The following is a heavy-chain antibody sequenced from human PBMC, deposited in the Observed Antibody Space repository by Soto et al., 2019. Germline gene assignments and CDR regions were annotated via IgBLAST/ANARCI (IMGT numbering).Heavy chain of an antibody. CDR3: ARVPGWLVKGYYVMDV. J-gene: IGHJ6*02. Sequence: SQTLSLTCAISGDSVSSNSAAWNWIRQSPSRGLEWPGRTYYRSKWYNDYAVSVKSRITINPDTSKNQFSLQLNSVTPEDTAVYYCARVPGWLVKGYYVMDVWGQGTTVTVSS. CDR1: GDSVSSNSAA. CDR2: TYYRSKWYN. V-gene: IGHV6-1*01. D-gene: IGHD6-19*01.